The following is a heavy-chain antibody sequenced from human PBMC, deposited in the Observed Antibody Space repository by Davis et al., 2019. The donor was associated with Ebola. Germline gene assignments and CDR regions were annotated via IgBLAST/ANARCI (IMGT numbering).Heavy chain of an antibody. J-gene: IGHJ5*02. D-gene: IGHD3-10*01. CDR1: GYTFTNYY. CDR3: ARGRGRFGELIKNWFDP. V-gene: IGHV1-46*01. CDR2: INPNDGRT. Sequence: AASVKVSCKASGYTFTNYYMHWVRQAPGQGLEWMGMINPNDGRTIYAQKFQGRVTVTEDTSTDTAYMELSSLTSEDTAGYYCARGRGRFGELIKNWFDPWGQGTLVTVSS.